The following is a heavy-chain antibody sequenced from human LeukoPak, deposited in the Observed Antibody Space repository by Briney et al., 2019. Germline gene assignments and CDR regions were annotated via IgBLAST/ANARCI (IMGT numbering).Heavy chain of an antibody. CDR2: ISYDGTVK. Sequence: GGSLRLSCAASGFTFRSYAIHWVRQAPGKGLEWVAFISYDGTVKYYADSVKGRFTISRDNSKNTLYLQMNSLRAEDTAVYYCAKDTGYYYDSSGYKTIWGQGTLVTVSS. V-gene: IGHV3-30-3*01. CDR3: AKDTGYYYDSSGYKTI. D-gene: IGHD3-22*01. CDR1: GFTFRSYA. J-gene: IGHJ4*02.